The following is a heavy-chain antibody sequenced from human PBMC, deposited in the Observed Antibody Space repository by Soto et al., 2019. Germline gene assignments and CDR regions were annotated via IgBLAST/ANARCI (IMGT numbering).Heavy chain of an antibody. J-gene: IGHJ6*02. V-gene: IGHV5-10-1*01. D-gene: IGHD6-19*01. CDR2: IDPSDSYT. CDR3: AILVIAVAAYDYYYYGMDV. Sequence: PGESLKISCKGSGYSFTSYWISWVRQMPGKGLKRMGRIDPSDSYTNYSPYFQGHVTISADKSISTAYLQWSSLKASDTAMYYCAILVIAVAAYDYYYYGMDVWGQGTTVTVSS. CDR1: GYSFTSYW.